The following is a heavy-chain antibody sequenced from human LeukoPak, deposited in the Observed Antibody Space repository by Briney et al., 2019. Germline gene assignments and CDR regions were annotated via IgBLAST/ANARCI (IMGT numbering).Heavy chain of an antibody. D-gene: IGHD3-16*01. V-gene: IGHV3-53*01. Sequence: GGSLRLSCAASGSIVSNNYMNWVRQAPGKGLEWVSIIYANGNSYYEDSVKGRFTISRDNSKTGMYLQMDSLRAGDTAMYYCVREDLGIEYWGQGTLVIVSS. CDR1: GSIVSNNY. CDR2: IYANGNS. J-gene: IGHJ4*02. CDR3: VREDLGIEY.